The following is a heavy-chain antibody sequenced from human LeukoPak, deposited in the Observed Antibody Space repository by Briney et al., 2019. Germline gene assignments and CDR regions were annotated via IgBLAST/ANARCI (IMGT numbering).Heavy chain of an antibody. CDR3: ARRSGRYSYYFDY. V-gene: IGHV1-2*02. CDR1: GYTFTGYY. J-gene: IGHJ4*02. Sequence: ASVKVSCKASGYTFTGYYMHWVRQAPGQGLEWMGWINPNSGGTNYAQKFQGRVTMTRDTSISTAYMELSRLRSGDTAVYYCARRSGRYSYYFDYWGQGTLVTVSS. D-gene: IGHD1-26*01. CDR2: INPNSGGT.